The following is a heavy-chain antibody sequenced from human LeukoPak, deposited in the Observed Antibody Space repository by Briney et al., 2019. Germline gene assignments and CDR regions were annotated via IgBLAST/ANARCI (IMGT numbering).Heavy chain of an antibody. J-gene: IGHJ5*02. D-gene: IGHD2-15*01. CDR3: AKDPYRVVVATGNYLDP. CDR1: GFTFSSYG. Sequence: GGSLRLSCAASGFTFSSYGMHWVRQAPGKGLEWVAVNSHDGSNIYYGGSVKGRFSISRDNSKNTLYLQMNSLRVEDTAVYYCAKDPYRVVVATGNYLDPWGQGTLVTVSS. CDR2: NSHDGSNI. V-gene: IGHV3-30*18.